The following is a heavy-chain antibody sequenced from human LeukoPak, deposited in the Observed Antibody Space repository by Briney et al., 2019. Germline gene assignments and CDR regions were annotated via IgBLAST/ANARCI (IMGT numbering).Heavy chain of an antibody. CDR3: ARDAVERAFDI. D-gene: IGHD1-1*01. J-gene: IGHJ3*02. Sequence: GGTLRLSCAASGFTFSSYEMNWVRQAPGKGLEWVSYISSSGSTFYYADSVKGRFTISRDNAKNTLYLQMNSLRAEDTAVYYCARDAVERAFDIWGQGTMVTVSS. CDR1: GFTFSSYE. V-gene: IGHV3-48*03. CDR2: ISSSGSTF.